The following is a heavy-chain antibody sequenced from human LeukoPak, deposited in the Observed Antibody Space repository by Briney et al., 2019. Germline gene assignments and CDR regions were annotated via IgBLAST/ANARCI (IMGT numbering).Heavy chain of an antibody. CDR2: ISSSSTYT. CDR1: GFTFSDYY. Sequence: GGSLRLSCAASGFTFSDYYMSWIRLAPGKGLAWGSYISSSSTYTNYADSVKGRFTISRDNAKNSLYLQMNSLRAEGTAVYYCARGEGSSNSNWFDPWGQGTLVTVSS. D-gene: IGHD3-10*01. CDR3: ARGEGSSNSNWFDP. J-gene: IGHJ5*02. V-gene: IGHV3-11*05.